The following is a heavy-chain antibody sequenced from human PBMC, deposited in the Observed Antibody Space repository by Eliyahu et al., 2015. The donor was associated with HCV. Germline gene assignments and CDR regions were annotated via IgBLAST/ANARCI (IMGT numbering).Heavy chain of an antibody. Sequence: EVQLVESGGGLVQPGGSLRLSCVASGFTFSRYSMHWVRQAPGKGLVWVSRISDDGDSTGYADSVKGRFTISRDNAKNTLYLQMNSLRAEDTAVYYCASDTVTTPFDCWGQGTLVTVSS. CDR1: GFTFSRYS. J-gene: IGHJ4*02. CDR3: ASDTVTTPFDC. V-gene: IGHV3-74*01. CDR2: ISDDGDST. D-gene: IGHD4-17*01.